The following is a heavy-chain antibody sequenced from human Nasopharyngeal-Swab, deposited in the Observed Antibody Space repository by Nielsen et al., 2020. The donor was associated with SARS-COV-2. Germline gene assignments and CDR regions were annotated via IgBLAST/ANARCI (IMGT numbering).Heavy chain of an antibody. CDR2: FNPIFGTA. D-gene: IGHD3-10*01. V-gene: IGHV1-69*01. Sequence: WVRQAPGQGLEWMGGFNPIFGTANYAQKFQDRVTITADESTSTAYMEMSSLRSEDTAVYYCARVGGVGWGQGTLVTVSS. CDR3: ARVGGVG. J-gene: IGHJ4*02.